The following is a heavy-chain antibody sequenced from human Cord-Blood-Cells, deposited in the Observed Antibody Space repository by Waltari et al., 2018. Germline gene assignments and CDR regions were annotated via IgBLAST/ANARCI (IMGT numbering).Heavy chain of an antibody. Sequence: EVQLVESGGGLVKPGGSLRLSCAASGFTFSSYSMNWVRQAPGKGLEWVSSISSSSSYIYYADSVKGRFTIPRDNAKNSLYLQMNSLRAEDTAVYYCARDNDFWSGYFDYWGQGTLVTVSS. V-gene: IGHV3-21*01. CDR2: ISSSSSYI. CDR3: ARDNDFWSGYFDY. D-gene: IGHD3-3*01. J-gene: IGHJ4*02. CDR1: GFTFSSYS.